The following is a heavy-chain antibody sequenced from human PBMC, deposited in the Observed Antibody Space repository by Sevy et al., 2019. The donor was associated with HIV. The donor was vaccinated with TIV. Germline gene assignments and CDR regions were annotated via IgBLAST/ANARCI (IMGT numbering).Heavy chain of an antibody. CDR2: VYHTGST. D-gene: IGHD3-22*01. CDR1: GVSVSSDTYY. Sequence: ETLSLTCAVSGVSVSSDTYYWSWIRQPPGKGLEWIGYVYHTGSTNYSPSFKSRVTISVDTSKNQFSLRLFSVDAADTAVYYCAREPYFFDKSGYYWDYWGQGALVTVSS. J-gene: IGHJ4*02. CDR3: AREPYFFDKSGYYWDY. V-gene: IGHV4-61*01.